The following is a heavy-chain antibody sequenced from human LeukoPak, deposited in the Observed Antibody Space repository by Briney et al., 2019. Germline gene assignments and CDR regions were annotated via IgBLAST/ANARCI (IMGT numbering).Heavy chain of an antibody. J-gene: IGHJ5*02. CDR3: ARDYNWNDGWWFDP. CDR1: GFTFSSYE. Sequence: GGSLRLSCAASGFTFSSYEMNWVRQAPGKGLEWVSYISSSGSTIYYADSAKGRFTISRDNAKNSLYLQMNSLRAEDTAVYYCARDYNWNDGWWFDPWGQGTLVTVSS. D-gene: IGHD1-1*01. CDR2: ISSSGSTI. V-gene: IGHV3-48*03.